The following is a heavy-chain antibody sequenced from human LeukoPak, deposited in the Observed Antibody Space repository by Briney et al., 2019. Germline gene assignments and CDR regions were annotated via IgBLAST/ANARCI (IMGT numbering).Heavy chain of an antibody. D-gene: IGHD6-6*01. CDR1: GFTFSSCW. V-gene: IGHV3-74*01. CDR3: ARGGVKAALDY. J-gene: IGHJ4*02. Sequence: GGSLRLSCAASGFTFSSCWMHWVRQAPGKGLVWVSRINTDGRGTNYADSVKGRFTISRDNAKNTLYLQMNSLRAEDTALYYCARGGVKAALDYWGQGTLVTVSS. CDR2: INTDGRGT.